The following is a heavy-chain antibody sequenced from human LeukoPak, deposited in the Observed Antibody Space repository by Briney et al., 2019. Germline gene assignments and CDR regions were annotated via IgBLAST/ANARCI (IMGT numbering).Heavy chain of an antibody. D-gene: IGHD4-17*01. Sequence: PSETLSLTCTVSGGSISSSSYYWGWIRQPPGKGLEWIGSIYYSGSTNYNPSLKSRVTISVDTSKNQFSLKLSSVTAADTAVYYCARGGGDYEFGLHSDWGQGTLVTVSS. CDR2: IYYSGST. J-gene: IGHJ4*02. CDR1: GGSISSSSYY. V-gene: IGHV4-39*07. CDR3: ARGGGDYEFGLHSD.